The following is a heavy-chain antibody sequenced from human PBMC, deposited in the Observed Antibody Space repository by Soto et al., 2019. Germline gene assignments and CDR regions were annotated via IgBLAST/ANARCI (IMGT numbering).Heavy chain of an antibody. CDR2: VSSGGSTT. D-gene: IGHD2-2*01. CDR3: ARGVGSSTSPLDN. V-gene: IGHV3-23*01. J-gene: IGHJ4*02. CDR1: GFTLSNYA. Sequence: EVQLLESGGGLVQPGGSLRLSCAASGFTLSNYAMTWVRQAPGKGLEWVSAVSSGGSTTFYADSVKGRFTISRANSKNTLALQMNSLRAEDTAVYYCARGVGSSTSPLDNWGQGTLVTVSS.